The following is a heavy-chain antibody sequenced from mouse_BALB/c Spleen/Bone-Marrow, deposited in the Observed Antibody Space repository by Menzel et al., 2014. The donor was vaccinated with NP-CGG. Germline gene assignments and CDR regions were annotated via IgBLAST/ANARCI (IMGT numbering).Heavy chain of an antibody. J-gene: IGHJ4*01. D-gene: IGHD2-2*01. Sequence: EVQLQESGGGLVKPGGSLKLSCAASGFAFSGNDMSWVRQTPEKRLEWVAYICSGGGSTYYPDTVKGRFTISRDNAKNTLYLQMNSLKSEDTAMYYCARQRGYAYAMDYWGQGTSVTVSS. CDR2: ICSGGGST. V-gene: IGHV5-12-1*01. CDR1: GFAFSGND. CDR3: ARQRGYAYAMDY.